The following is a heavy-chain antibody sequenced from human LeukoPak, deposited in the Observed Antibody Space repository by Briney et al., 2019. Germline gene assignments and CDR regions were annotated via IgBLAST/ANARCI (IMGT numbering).Heavy chain of an antibody. V-gene: IGHV3-48*04. Sequence: GGSLGLSCAASGFTFSNSWMTWVRQAPGKGLEWVSYVSSSGSTIYYADSVKGRFTISRDNAKNSLYLQMNSLRAEDTAVYYCARDGSVAGPENWFDPWGQGTLVTVSS. CDR3: ARDGSVAGPENWFDP. J-gene: IGHJ5*02. CDR1: GFTFSNSW. D-gene: IGHD6-19*01. CDR2: VSSSGSTI.